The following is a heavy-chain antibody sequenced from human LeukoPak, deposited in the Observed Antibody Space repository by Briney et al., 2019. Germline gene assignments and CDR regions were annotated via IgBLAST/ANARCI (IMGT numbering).Heavy chain of an antibody. V-gene: IGHV1-69*04. CDR2: IIPILGIA. D-gene: IGHD5-12*01. CDR3: ARGTDYSCVLFDY. J-gene: IGHJ4*02. Sequence: GSSVKVSCKASGGTLSSYAISWVRQAPGQGLEWMGRIIPILGIANYAQKFQGRVTITADKSTSTAYMELSSLRSEDTAVYYCARGTDYSCVLFDYWGQGTLVTVSS. CDR1: GGTLSSYA.